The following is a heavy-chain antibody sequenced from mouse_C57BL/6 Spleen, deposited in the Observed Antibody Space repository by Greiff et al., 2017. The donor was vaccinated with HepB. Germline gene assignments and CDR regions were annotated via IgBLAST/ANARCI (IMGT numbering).Heavy chain of an antibody. CDR1: GYAFTNYL. V-gene: IGHV1-54*01. J-gene: IGHJ1*03. CDR2: INPGSGGT. D-gene: IGHD1-1*01. Sequence: VQLQQSGAELVRPGTSVKVSCKASGYAFTNYLIEWVKQRPGQGLEWIGVINPGSGGTNYNEKFKGKATLTADKSSSTAYMQLSSLTSEDSAVYFCARSPYYYGSSHWYFDVWGTGTTVTVSS. CDR3: ARSPYYYGSSHWYFDV.